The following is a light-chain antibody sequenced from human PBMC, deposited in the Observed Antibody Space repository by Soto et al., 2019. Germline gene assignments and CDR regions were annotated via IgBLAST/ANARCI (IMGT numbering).Light chain of an antibody. CDR1: QSISSTY. V-gene: IGKV3-20*01. Sequence: EIVLTQSPGTLSLSPGERATLSCRASQSISSTYLAWYQQKPGQAPRLLIYDASNRATGIPDRFSGSGAGTDFTLPISRLESEDFAVYYCQQYGNSPPFAFGHGTKVDIK. CDR2: DAS. J-gene: IGKJ3*01. CDR3: QQYGNSPPFA.